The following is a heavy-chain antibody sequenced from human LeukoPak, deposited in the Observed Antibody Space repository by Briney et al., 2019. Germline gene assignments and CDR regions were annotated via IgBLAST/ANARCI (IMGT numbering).Heavy chain of an antibody. V-gene: IGHV3-43*02. Sequence: PGGALRLSCAASGFSLVDYSMHWVRPPPGKGREGVSLISEDGGSTYYSDSAKGRFTISRDNSKISLYLQMNSVRTEDTALYYCVKGCRWLATDAFDIWGQGTMVTVSS. CDR2: ISEDGGST. J-gene: IGHJ3*02. D-gene: IGHD6-19*01. CDR1: GFSLVDYS. CDR3: VKGCRWLATDAFDI.